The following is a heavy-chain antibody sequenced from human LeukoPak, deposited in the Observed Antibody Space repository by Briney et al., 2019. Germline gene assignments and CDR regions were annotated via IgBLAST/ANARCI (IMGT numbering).Heavy chain of an antibody. CDR2: FDPEHDDET. V-gene: IGHV1-24*01. Sequence: ASVKVSCKVSGYTLTDLSMHWVRQVPGKGLEWMGGFDPEHDDETIYGQKFQGRVTMTEDTSTDTTYMDLSSLRSEDTAVYYCARDNDSRDPPHFDYWGQGTLVTVSS. CDR3: ARDNDSRDPPHFDY. J-gene: IGHJ4*02. D-gene: IGHD3-16*01. CDR1: GYTLTDLS.